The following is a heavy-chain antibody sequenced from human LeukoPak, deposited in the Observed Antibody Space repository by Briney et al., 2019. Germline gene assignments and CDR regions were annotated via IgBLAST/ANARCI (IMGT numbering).Heavy chain of an antibody. D-gene: IGHD3/OR15-3a*01. CDR2: ISIDGSNK. Sequence: GGSLRLSCAASGFTFSTYGMHWVRQAPGKGLEWVAVISIDGSNKYYADSVKGRFTISRDNSKNPLYLQMNSLRAEDTAVYYCAARVGWTGNFDYWGQGTLVTVSS. CDR3: AARVGWTGNFDY. CDR1: GFTFSTYG. J-gene: IGHJ4*02. V-gene: IGHV3-30*03.